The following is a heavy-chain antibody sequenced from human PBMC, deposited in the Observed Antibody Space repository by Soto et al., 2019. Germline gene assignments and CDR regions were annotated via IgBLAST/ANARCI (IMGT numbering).Heavy chain of an antibody. Sequence: SETLSLTCAVYGGSFSDYYWSWIRQPPGKGLEWIGEINHSGSTNYNPSLKSRVTISVDTSKNQFSLKLSSVTAADTAVYYCARGRYYYYGMDVWGQGTTVTVS. V-gene: IGHV4-34*01. CDR3: ARGRYYYYGMDV. CDR2: INHSGST. CDR1: GGSFSDYY. J-gene: IGHJ6*02.